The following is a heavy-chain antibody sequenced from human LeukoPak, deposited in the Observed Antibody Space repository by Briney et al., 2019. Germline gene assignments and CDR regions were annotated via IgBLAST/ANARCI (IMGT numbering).Heavy chain of an antibody. CDR2: IIPILGIA. Sequence: ASVKVSCKASGGTFSSYAISWVRQAPGQGLEWMGGIIPILGIANYAQTDQGRVTITDDKSTTKAYLELSSLRSEDTAVYYCSSTVERGYYFDYWGQGTLVTVSS. J-gene: IGHJ4*02. D-gene: IGHD4-17*01. CDR1: GGTFSSYA. CDR3: SSTVERGYYFDY. V-gene: IGHV1-69*10.